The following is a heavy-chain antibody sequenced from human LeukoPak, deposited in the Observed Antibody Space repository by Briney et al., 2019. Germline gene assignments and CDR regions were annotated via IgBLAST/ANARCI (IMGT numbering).Heavy chain of an antibody. J-gene: IGHJ4*02. CDR2: IYPGDPDT. CDR3: ARQYCSSTSCYSHRGNFDY. CDR1: GYSFTSYW. D-gene: IGHD2-2*01. Sequence: GESLKISCKGSGYSFTSYWIGWVRQLPGRGLEWMGIIYPGDPDTRYSPSFQGQVTISADKSISTAYLQWSSLKASDTAMYYCARQYCSSTSCYSHRGNFDYWGQGTWSPSPQ. V-gene: IGHV5-51*01.